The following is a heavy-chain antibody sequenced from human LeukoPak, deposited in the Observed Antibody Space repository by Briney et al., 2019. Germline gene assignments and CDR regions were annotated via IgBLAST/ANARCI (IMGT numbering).Heavy chain of an antibody. D-gene: IGHD3-3*01. Sequence: GGSLRLSCEGSAFIFSGHWMNWVRQTPGKGLEWVASIKEDGSERQYVDSVKGRFSISRDNTKGSLFLQLNSLRAEDTAVYYCASSRYDFQNWFDPWGQGTLVTVSS. CDR2: IKEDGSER. J-gene: IGHJ5*02. V-gene: IGHV3-7*03. CDR1: AFIFSGHW. CDR3: ASSRYDFQNWFDP.